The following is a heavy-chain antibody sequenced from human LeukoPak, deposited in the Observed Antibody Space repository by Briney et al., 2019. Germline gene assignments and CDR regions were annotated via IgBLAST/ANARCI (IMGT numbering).Heavy chain of an antibody. Sequence: SETLSPTCTVSGGSISSYYWSWIRQPPGKGLEWIGYIYYSGSTNYNPSLKSRVTISVDTSKNQFSLKLSSVTAADTAVYYCARATLYSYGLDYFDYWGQGTLVTVSS. CDR3: ARATLYSYGLDYFDY. V-gene: IGHV4-59*01. CDR1: GGSISSYY. CDR2: IYYSGST. J-gene: IGHJ4*02. D-gene: IGHD5-18*01.